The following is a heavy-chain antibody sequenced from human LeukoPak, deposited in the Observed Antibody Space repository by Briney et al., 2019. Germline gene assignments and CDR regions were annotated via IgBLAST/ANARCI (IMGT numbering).Heavy chain of an antibody. CDR2: ITGGGDT. CDR3: AKGKAAGAVDWFDP. V-gene: IGHV3-23*01. J-gene: IGHJ5*02. CDR1: GFTFSNYA. D-gene: IGHD6-13*01. Sequence: PGGSLRLSCAASGFTFSNYAMMWVRQAPGKGLEWVSSITGGGDTYYVGSVKGRFTVSRDNSKNTLYLQINSLTADDTALYYCAKGKAAGAVDWFDPWGQGTLVTVSS.